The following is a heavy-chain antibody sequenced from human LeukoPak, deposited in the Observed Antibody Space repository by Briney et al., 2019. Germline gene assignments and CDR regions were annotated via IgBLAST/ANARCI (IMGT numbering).Heavy chain of an antibody. D-gene: IGHD3-10*01. Sequence: PGGSLRLSCVASAFTFRKYWMSRVRQAPGKGLEWVANIKQGGSQKYYVDSVKGRFTISRDDVKNSLYLEMNFLRAEDTAVYYCARETSESYGMDVWGQETTVTVSS. CDR3: ARETSESYGMDV. V-gene: IGHV3-7*01. CDR1: AFTFRKYW. J-gene: IGHJ6*02. CDR2: IKQGGSQK.